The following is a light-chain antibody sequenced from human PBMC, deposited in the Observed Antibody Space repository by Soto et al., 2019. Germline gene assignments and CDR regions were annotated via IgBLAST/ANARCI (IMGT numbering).Light chain of an antibody. J-gene: IGKJ1*01. CDR3: QQYGYSSPWT. CDR2: DTS. V-gene: IGKV3-20*01. CDR1: QSISSNF. Sequence: EIVLTQSPGSLSLSPGERATLSCRASQSISSNFLAWYQRRPGQAPRLLIYDTSSRATGIPDRFSGSGSGTDFTLTISRLEPEDSEVYYCQQYGYSSPWTFGQGTKVEIK.